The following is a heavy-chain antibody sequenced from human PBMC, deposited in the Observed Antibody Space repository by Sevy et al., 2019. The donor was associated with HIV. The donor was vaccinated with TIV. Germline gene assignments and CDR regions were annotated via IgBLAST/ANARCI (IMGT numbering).Heavy chain of an antibody. CDR3: ARDRDGSGSSGGYGMDV. Sequence: GGSLRLSCVASRFTFSSDSMNWVRQAPGKGLEWVSSISSSSYIYYADSVKGRFNISRDNAKKSLYLQMNSLRVEDTAVYYCARDRDGSGSSGGYGMDVWGQGTTVTVSS. CDR1: RFTFSSDS. J-gene: IGHJ6*02. D-gene: IGHD3-10*01. CDR2: ISSSSYI. V-gene: IGHV3-21*01.